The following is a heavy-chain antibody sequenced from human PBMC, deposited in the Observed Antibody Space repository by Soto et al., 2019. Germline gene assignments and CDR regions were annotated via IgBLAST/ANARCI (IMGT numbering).Heavy chain of an antibody. CDR1: GFTFSSYA. CDR3: ASVDTAMEGYFDY. J-gene: IGHJ4*02. CDR2: ISGSGGST. Sequence: HPGGSLRLSCAASGFTFSSYAMSWVRQAPGKGLEWVSAISGSGGSTYYADSVKGRFTISRDNSKNTLYLQMNSLRAEDTAVYYCASVDTAMEGYFDYWGQGTLVTVSS. D-gene: IGHD5-18*01. V-gene: IGHV3-23*01.